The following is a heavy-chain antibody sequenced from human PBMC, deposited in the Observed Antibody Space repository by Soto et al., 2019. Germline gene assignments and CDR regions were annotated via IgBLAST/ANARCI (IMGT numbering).Heavy chain of an antibody. D-gene: IGHD2-2*01. CDR1: GFTFTSHA. V-gene: IGHV3-30*18. Sequence: GALRLSCAASGFTFTSHAMHWGRQTPGKVLEWVAAISYDEIDKKYASSVKGRFTVSRDNVKNTLSLQMNSLRPEDTAVYYCAKDSGYQLPDNYFYYGLDVWGQGXTVTVYS. CDR3: AKDSGYQLPDNYFYYGLDV. CDR2: ISYDEIDK. J-gene: IGHJ6*02.